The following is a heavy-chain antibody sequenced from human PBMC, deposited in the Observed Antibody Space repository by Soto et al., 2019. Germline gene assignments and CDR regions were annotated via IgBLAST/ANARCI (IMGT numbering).Heavy chain of an antibody. D-gene: IGHD2-2*01. Sequence: ASVKVSCKASGYTFTSYGISWVRQAPGQGLEWMGWISAYNGNTNYAQKLQGRVTMTRDTSTSTAYMELSSLRSEDTAVYYCGRARSTSDMDVWGQGTTVTVSS. CDR2: ISAYNGNT. CDR1: GYTFTSYG. V-gene: IGHV1-18*01. CDR3: GRARSTSDMDV. J-gene: IGHJ6*02.